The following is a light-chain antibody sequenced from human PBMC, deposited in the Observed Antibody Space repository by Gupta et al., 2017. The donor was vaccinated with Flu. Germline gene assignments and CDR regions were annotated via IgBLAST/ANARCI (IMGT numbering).Light chain of an antibody. CDR3: QHEHYCPCT. Sequence: EIVITQSPVNLSVSPGERAALSCRVSQSVSRYLAWYQQKPGQPPRLLIHGDSTKAIGVPARFSGSGSRTEFTLTIGSVQSEDFAVYYCQHEHYCPCTFGQGTKLEIK. CDR2: GDS. V-gene: IGKV3-15*01. J-gene: IGKJ2*02. CDR1: QSVSRY.